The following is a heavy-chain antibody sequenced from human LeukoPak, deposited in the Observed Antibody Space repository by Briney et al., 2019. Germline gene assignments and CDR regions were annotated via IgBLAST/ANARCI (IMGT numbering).Heavy chain of an antibody. CDR3: ARDSIAARQGDAFDI. CDR2: IIPIFGTA. CDR1: GYTFTDYG. V-gene: IGHV1-69*05. J-gene: IGHJ3*02. D-gene: IGHD6-6*01. Sequence: SVKVSCKASGYTFTDYGLNWVRQAPGQGLEWMGGIIPIFGTANYAQKFQGRVTITTDESTSTAYMELSSLRSEDTAVYYCARDSIAARQGDAFDIWGQGTMVTVSS.